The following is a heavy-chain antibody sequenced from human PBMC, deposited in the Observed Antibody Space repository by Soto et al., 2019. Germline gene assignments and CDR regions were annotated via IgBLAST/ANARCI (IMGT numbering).Heavy chain of an antibody. CDR1: GGSFSGYY. CDR3: ARGGMTTVPIFDY. J-gene: IGHJ4*02. D-gene: IGHD4-17*01. Sequence: SETLSLTCAVYGGSFSGYYWSWIRQPPGKGLEWIGEINHSGSTNYNPSLKGRVTISVDTSKNQFSLKLSSVTAADTAVYYCARGGMTTVPIFDYWGQGTLVTVSS. CDR2: INHSGST. V-gene: IGHV4-34*01.